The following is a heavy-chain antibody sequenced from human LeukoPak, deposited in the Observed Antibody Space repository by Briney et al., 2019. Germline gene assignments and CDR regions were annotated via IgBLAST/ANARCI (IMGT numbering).Heavy chain of an antibody. V-gene: IGHV3-7*01. J-gene: IGHJ3*02. D-gene: IGHD4-17*01. CDR2: IKQDGIEK. CDR3: ARDFYGDYALSAFDI. CDR1: GFTFSGYW. Sequence: GGSLRLSCVASGFTFSGYWMSWVRQAPGKGLEWVANIKQDGIEKYYVDSVKGRFTISRDNAKNSVYLQMNSLRAEDTAVYYCARDFYGDYALSAFDIWGQGAMVTVSS.